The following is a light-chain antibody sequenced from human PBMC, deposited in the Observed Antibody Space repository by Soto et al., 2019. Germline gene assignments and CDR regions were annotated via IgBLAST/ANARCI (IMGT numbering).Light chain of an antibody. CDR2: ANK. J-gene: IGLJ1*01. CDR1: SSNIGARYD. Sequence: QAVVTQPPSVSGAPGQRVTISCTGSSSNIGARYDVHWYQQLPGTAPKLLIYANKNRPAGVPDRFSASKSATSASLAITGLQAEDEADYYCQSYDTSPSGYVFGTRTKPTVL. V-gene: IGLV1-40*01. CDR3: QSYDTSPSGYV.